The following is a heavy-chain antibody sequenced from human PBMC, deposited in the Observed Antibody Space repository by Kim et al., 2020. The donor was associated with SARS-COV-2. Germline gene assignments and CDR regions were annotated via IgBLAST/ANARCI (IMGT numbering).Heavy chain of an antibody. V-gene: IGHV3-48*02. D-gene: IGHD4-4*01. J-gene: IGHJ4*02. CDR3: ARDKPYSQKLFDY. Sequence: YADSVTGRFTISRDNAKNSLYLQMNSLRDEDTAVYYCARDKPYSQKLFDYWGQGTLVTVSS.